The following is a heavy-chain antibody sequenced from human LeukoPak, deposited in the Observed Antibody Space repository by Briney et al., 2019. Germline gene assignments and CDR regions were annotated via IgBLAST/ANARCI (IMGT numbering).Heavy chain of an antibody. CDR1: GGSFSGYY. CDR3: ARQGYDSSGSIYFFDY. V-gene: IGHV4-59*05. Sequence: PSETLSLTCAVYGGSFSGYYWSWIRQPPGKELEWIASIYYSGTTFYNAPLKSRVTISVDTSKNHFSLRLSSVTAADTAVYYCARQGYDSSGSIYFFDYWGQGTLVTVSS. CDR2: IYYSGTT. J-gene: IGHJ4*02. D-gene: IGHD3-22*01.